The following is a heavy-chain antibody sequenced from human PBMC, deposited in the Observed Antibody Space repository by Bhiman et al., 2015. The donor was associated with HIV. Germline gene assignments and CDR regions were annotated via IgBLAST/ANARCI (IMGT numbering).Heavy chain of an antibody. D-gene: IGHD6-13*01. Sequence: QVQLVESGGGAVQPGRSLRLSCAASGFIFSDYGMHWVRQAPGKGLEWVAIIWYDGSNKYYADSVKGRFTISRDILKKTLFLQMNSLRVEDTGTYYCAREFTGYSSSNFDYWGQGTLVTVSS. CDR2: IWYDGSNK. CDR1: GFIFSDYG. V-gene: IGHV3-33*01. J-gene: IGHJ4*02. CDR3: AREFTGYSSSNFDY.